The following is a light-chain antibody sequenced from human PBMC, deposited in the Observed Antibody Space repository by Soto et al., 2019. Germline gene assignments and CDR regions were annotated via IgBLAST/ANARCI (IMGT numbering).Light chain of an antibody. Sequence: QSALTQPASVSGSPGQSITISCTGTSSDVGGYNYVSWYQQHPGKAPKLMIYDVSNRPSGVSNRFSGSKSGNTASLTISGFQAEDEADYYCSSYTSNSTLVVFGGGTKLTVL. V-gene: IGLV2-14*01. CDR1: SSDVGGYNY. CDR2: DVS. CDR3: SSYTSNSTLVV. J-gene: IGLJ2*01.